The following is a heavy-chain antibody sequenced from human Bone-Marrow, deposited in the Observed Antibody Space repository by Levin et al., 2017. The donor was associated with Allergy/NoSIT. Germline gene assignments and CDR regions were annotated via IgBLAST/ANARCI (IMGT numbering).Heavy chain of an antibody. CDR1: GFTFSSYA. V-gene: IGHV3-30*04. CDR2: ISYDGSNK. CDR3: ARDMDFWRNYYYYGMDV. J-gene: IGHJ6*02. Sequence: GGSLRLSCAASGFTFSSYAMHWVRQAPGKGLEWVAVISYDGSNKYYADSVKGRFTISRDNSKNTLYLQMNSLRAEDTAVYYCARDMDFWRNYYYYGMDVWGQGTTVTVSS. D-gene: IGHD3-3*01.